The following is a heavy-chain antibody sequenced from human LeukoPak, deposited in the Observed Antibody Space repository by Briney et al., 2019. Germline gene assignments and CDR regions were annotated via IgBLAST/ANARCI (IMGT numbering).Heavy chain of an antibody. CDR3: AKKYSGGSYSFDY. CDR1: GFTFSSYS. Sequence: PGGSLRLSCAASGFTFSSYSMNWVRQAPGKGLEWVSSISSSSSYIYYADSVKGRFTISRDNSKNTLYLQMNSLRAEDTALYYCAKKYSGGSYSFDYWGQRTLVTVSS. CDR2: ISSSSSYI. V-gene: IGHV3-21*04. D-gene: IGHD1-26*01. J-gene: IGHJ4*02.